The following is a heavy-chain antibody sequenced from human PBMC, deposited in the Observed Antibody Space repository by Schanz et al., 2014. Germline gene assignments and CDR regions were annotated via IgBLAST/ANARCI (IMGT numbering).Heavy chain of an antibody. J-gene: IGHJ4*02. CDR3: AKYGGGYSYGFVEY. Sequence: EVQLVESGGGLVQPGGSLKLSCAASGFTFSASAMHWVRQAPGKGLEWVGHIRSKPNNYATEYAASMKGRFTISRDNSNNTLYLQMKSLRAEDTSVYYCAKYGGGYSYGFVEYWGQGILVTVSS. D-gene: IGHD5-18*01. V-gene: IGHV3-73*02. CDR1: GFTFSASA. CDR2: IRSKPNNYAT.